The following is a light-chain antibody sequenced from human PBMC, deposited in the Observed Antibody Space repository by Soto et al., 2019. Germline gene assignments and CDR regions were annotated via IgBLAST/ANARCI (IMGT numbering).Light chain of an antibody. CDR3: CSYAGDRDLI. J-gene: IGLJ2*01. CDR1: SSDVRRYNI. Sequence: QSVLTQPASVSGSPGQSITISCTGSSSDVRRYNIVSWYQQHPGKAPKLMIYEGSQRPSGVSDRFSGSKSGNTASLTISGLQAEDEAAYYCCSYAGDRDLIFGGGTKLTVL. CDR2: EGS. V-gene: IGLV2-23*01.